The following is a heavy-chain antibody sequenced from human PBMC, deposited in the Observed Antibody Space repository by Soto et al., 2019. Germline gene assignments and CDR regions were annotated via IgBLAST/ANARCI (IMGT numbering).Heavy chain of an antibody. CDR1: GFTFTNYW. J-gene: IGHJ4*02. V-gene: IGHV3-74*01. CDR3: TTAFEY. CDR2: IDGVGTGT. Sequence: HPGGSLRLSCAASGFTFTNYWMHWVRQVPGKGLVWVSRIDGVGTGTSYSDSVRGRFTISRDNAENTLYLQMNSLRAEDTAVYYCTTAFEYWGQGTPVTSPQ.